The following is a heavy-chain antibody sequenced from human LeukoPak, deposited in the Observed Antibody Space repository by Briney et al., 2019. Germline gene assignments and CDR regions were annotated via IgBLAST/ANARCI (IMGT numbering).Heavy chain of an antibody. CDR1: GFAFSSYW. D-gene: IGHD5-12*01. Sequence: GGSLRLSCAASGFAFSSYWMSWGRQAPGGGLGWVANLKQDGSEKHYADPVRGRFTTSRDNSKNTLYLQMNSLRAEDTAVYYCARENSGYADYWGQGTLVTVSS. CDR3: ARENSGYADY. J-gene: IGHJ4*02. V-gene: IGHV3-7*01. CDR2: LKQDGSEK.